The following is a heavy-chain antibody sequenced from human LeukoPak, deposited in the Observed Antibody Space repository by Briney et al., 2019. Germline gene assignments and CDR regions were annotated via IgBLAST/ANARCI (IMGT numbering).Heavy chain of an antibody. V-gene: IGHV1-18*01. CDR2: ISAYNGNT. CDR1: GYTFTSYG. CDR3: ARRLTIFGVSRSYDY. J-gene: IGHJ4*02. Sequence: ASVKVSCKASGYTFTSYGISWVRQAPGQGLERMGWISAYNGNTNYAQKLQGRVTMTTDTSTSTAYMELRSLRSDDTAVYYCARRLTIFGVSRSYDYWGQGTLVTVSS. D-gene: IGHD3-3*01.